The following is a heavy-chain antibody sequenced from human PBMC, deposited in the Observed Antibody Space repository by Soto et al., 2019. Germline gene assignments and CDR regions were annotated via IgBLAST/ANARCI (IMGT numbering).Heavy chain of an antibody. Sequence: SETLSLTCAVYGGSFSGYYWSWIRQPPGKGLEWIGEINHSGSTNYNPSLKSRVTISVDTSKNQFTLKLSSVTAADTAVYYCARGPIYCSGGSCYPRNDAFDIWGQGTMVTVSS. J-gene: IGHJ3*02. V-gene: IGHV4-34*01. CDR1: GGSFSGYY. D-gene: IGHD2-15*01. CDR3: ARGPIYCSGGSCYPRNDAFDI. CDR2: INHSGST.